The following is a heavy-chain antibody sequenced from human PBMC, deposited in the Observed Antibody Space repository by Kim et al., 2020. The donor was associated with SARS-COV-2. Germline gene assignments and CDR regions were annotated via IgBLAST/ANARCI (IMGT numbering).Heavy chain of an antibody. J-gene: IGHJ4*02. CDR2: VDPRDSYV. D-gene: IGHD2-15*01. Sequence: GESLKISCQISGYTFTSYWISWVRQMPGKGLEWMGMVDPRDSYVNYSPSFQGHVTISVDTSIATAFLQWTSLKASDTAVYYCTRHPKTPGGDFDYWGQGTLVTVSS. V-gene: IGHV5-10-1*01. CDR3: TRHPKTPGGDFDY. CDR1: GYTFTSYW.